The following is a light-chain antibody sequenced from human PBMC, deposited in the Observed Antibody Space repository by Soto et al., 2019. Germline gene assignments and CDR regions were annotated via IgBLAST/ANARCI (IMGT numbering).Light chain of an antibody. CDR1: QGISDY. CDR2: AAS. Sequence: DIQMTHSPSSLYVSVGDRVTITCRASQGISDYLAWFQQQPGKVPELLIYAASTLQSGLPSRFSGSGSGKNFTLTLSSLQREDVATYYCQKDKSAPRTFGQGTKLEIK. CDR3: QKDKSAPRT. J-gene: IGKJ2*01. V-gene: IGKV1-27*01.